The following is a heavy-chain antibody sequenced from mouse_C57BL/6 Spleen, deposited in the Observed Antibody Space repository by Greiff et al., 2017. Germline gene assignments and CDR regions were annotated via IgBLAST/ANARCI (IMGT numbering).Heavy chain of an antibody. CDR1: GYTFTDYY. D-gene: IGHD1-1*01. J-gene: IGHJ1*03. V-gene: IGHV1-76*01. CDR2: IYPGSGNT. Sequence: VQVVESGAELVRPGASVKLSCKASGYTFTDYYINWVKQRPGQGLEWIARIYPGSGNTYYNEKFKGKATLTAEKSSSTAYMQLSSLTSEDSAVYFCTRTPYYYGSSLWYFDVWGTGTTVTVSS. CDR3: TRTPYYYGSSLWYFDV.